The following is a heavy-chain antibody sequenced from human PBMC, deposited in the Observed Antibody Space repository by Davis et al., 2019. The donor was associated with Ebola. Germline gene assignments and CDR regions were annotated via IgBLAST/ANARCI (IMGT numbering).Heavy chain of an antibody. V-gene: IGHV4-4*07. CDR1: GGSISGYY. J-gene: IGHJ3*02. CDR2: IYTSGNT. D-gene: IGHD2-2*01. Sequence: SETLSLTCTVSGGSISGYYWGWIRQPAGNGLEWIGRIYTSGNTIYNPSLKIRVSMSVDTSKNQFSLRLSSVTAADTAVYYCARDRYCSSTSCYSNADAFGIWGQGTKVTVSS. CDR3: ARDRYCSSTSCYSNADAFGI.